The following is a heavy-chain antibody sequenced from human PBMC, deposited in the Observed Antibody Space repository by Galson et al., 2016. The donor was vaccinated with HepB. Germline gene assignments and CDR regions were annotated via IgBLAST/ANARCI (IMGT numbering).Heavy chain of an antibody. D-gene: IGHD5-18*01. Sequence: SLRLSCAAPGFIFSKYTMHWVRQAPGKGLQYVSSISYNGETTHYADSVKGRFTISRDNSKNILYLQMRRLKVEDTYVYYCVRQPTYGYPFDYWGQGTLVTVSS. CDR3: VRQPTYGYPFDY. CDR2: ISYNGETT. J-gene: IGHJ4*02. V-gene: IGHV3-64D*08. CDR1: GFIFSKYT.